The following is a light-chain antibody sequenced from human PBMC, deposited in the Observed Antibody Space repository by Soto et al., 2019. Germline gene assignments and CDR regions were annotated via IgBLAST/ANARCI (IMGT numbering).Light chain of an antibody. CDR3: LLWYGGAYG. J-gene: IGLJ1*01. V-gene: IGLV7-43*01. CDR1: TGAVTKGFS. CDR2: SIN. Sequence: QAVVTQEPSLTVSPGGTVTLTCASSTGAVTKGFSPNWLQQRPGQPPRALIYSINKTHSWTAGRFSGALLVGKAALPLSGVQCEDEDVDYCLLWYGGAYGCGAETKVTVL.